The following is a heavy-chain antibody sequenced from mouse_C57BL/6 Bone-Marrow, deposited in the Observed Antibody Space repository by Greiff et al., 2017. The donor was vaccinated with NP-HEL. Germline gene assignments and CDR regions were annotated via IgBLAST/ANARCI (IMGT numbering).Heavy chain of an antibody. CDR1: GYTFTNYW. J-gene: IGHJ2*01. V-gene: IGHV1-63*01. CDR3: TRYWSHFDY. CDR2: IYPGGGYT. D-gene: IGHD4-1*01. Sequence: VQLQQSGAELVRPGTSVKMSCTASGYTFTNYWIGWAKQRPGHGLEWIGDIYPGGGYTNYNEKFKGKATLTADKSSSTGYMQFSSLTSEDSAIYYCTRYWSHFDYWGQGTTLTVSS.